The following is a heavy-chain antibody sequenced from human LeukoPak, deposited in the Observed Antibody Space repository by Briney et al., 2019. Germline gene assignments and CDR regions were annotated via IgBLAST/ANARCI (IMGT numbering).Heavy chain of an antibody. J-gene: IGHJ4*02. CDR3: ARGIAVAGDFDY. CDR1: GFTFSSYV. CDR2: ISGSGGSS. Sequence: GGSLRLSCAASGFTFSSYVMTWVRQAPGKGLEWVSGISGSGGSSYHADSVKGRFTISRDNSKNTLYLQMNSLRAEDTAVYYCARGIAVAGDFDYWGQGTLVTVSS. V-gene: IGHV3-23*01. D-gene: IGHD6-19*01.